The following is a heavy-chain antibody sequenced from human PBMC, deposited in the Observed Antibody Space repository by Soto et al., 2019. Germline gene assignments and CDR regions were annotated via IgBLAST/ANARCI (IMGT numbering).Heavy chain of an antibody. CDR1: GSTFSSYG. CDR2: IWYDGSNK. V-gene: IGHV3-33*01. Sequence: QVQLVESGGGVVQPGRSLRLSCAASGSTFSSYGMHWVRQAPGKGLEWVAVIWYDGSNKYYADSVKGRFTISRDNSKNTLYLQMNSLRAEDTAVYYCARAAEAATWTYYYMDVWGKGTTVTVSS. D-gene: IGHD6-25*01. CDR3: ARAAEAATWTYYYMDV. J-gene: IGHJ6*03.